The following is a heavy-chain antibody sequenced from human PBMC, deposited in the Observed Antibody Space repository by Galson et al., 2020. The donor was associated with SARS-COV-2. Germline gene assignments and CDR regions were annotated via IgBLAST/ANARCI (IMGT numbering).Heavy chain of an antibody. V-gene: IGHV1-24*01. Sequence: ASVKVSCKVSGYTLTELSMHWVRQAPGKGLEWMGGFDPEDGETIYAQKFQGRVTMTEDTSTDTAYMELSSLRSEDTAVYYCATANPMIVVIYGYFDLWGRGTLVTVSS. CDR1: GYTLTELS. CDR2: FDPEDGET. D-gene: IGHD3-22*01. CDR3: ATANPMIVVIYGYFDL. J-gene: IGHJ2*01.